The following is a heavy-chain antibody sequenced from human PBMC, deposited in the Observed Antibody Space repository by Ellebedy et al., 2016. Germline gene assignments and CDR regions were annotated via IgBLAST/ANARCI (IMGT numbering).Heavy chain of an antibody. V-gene: IGHV4-59*13. D-gene: IGHD2-2*01. CDR2: IHHSGRA. CDR3: ARAPSIEVVLDYYMDV. J-gene: IGHJ6*03. CDR1: GGSIGSYY. Sequence: SETLSLTXTVSGGSIGSYYWSWIRQPPGKGLEWIGYIHHSGRANYNLSLRSRVTTSLHTSKNQFSLQVTSVTAADTAVYYCARAPSIEVVLDYYMDVWGKGTTVTVSS.